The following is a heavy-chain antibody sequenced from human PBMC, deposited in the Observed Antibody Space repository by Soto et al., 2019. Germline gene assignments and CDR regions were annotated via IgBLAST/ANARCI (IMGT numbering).Heavy chain of an antibody. CDR2: ISGSGGSS. D-gene: IGHD3-9*01. V-gene: IGHV3-23*01. Sequence: EVQLLESGGGLVQPGGSLSLSCAASGFTFSIYAMNWVRQAPGRGLEWVSAISGSGGSSYYADSVKGRFTVSRVNSWNTLSLQMNSLRAEDTAVYYWARGDDILTMPILEYWGQGTRVTVSS. CDR1: GFTFSIYA. J-gene: IGHJ4*02. CDR3: ARGDDILTMPILEY.